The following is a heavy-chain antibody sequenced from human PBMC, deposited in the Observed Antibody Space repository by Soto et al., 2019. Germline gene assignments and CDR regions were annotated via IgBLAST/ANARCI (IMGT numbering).Heavy chain of an antibody. CDR1: GFTFSTYV. CDR2: LWYDGTNE. Sequence: QVQLVESGGGVVQPGRSLRLSCAASGFTFSTYVMHWVRQAPGKGLEWVAVLWYDGTNENYAGSVKGRFTISRDNAKNTLYLHMNGLRAADAAVYYCATEGEDKYAHDYCGQGTLVTVSS. J-gene: IGHJ4*02. D-gene: IGHD2-2*01. V-gene: IGHV3-33*01. CDR3: ATEGEDKYAHDY.